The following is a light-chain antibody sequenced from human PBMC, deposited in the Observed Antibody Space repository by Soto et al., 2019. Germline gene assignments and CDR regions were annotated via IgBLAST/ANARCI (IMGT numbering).Light chain of an antibody. J-gene: IGKJ3*01. V-gene: IGKV3-20*01. Sequence: EIVLTQSPGTLPLSPGERATLSCRASQSVSSSYLARYQQKTGQAPRLLIYRASRRATGIPHRFSGSASGTDFTLTISSLEAKDFPVYYCEHYGTSALFGPLTKVDIK. CDR2: RAS. CDR1: QSVSSSY. CDR3: EHYGTSAL.